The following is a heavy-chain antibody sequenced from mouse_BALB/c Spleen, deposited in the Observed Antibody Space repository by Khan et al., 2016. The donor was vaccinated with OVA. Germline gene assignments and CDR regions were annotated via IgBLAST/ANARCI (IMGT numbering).Heavy chain of an antibody. V-gene: IGHV1-4*01. CDR2: INPTSTYT. CDR3: AREGAYYRADGWFAY. CDR1: GYTFTSYT. J-gene: IGHJ3*01. D-gene: IGHD2-14*01. Sequence: QVQLQQSGTELARPGASVKMSCKASGYTFTSYTMHWVKQRPGQGLEWIGYINPTSTYTNYNQTFKDTATLTADKSSITAYMQLSSLTSEDSAVYYCAREGAYYRADGWFAYWGQGTLVTVSA.